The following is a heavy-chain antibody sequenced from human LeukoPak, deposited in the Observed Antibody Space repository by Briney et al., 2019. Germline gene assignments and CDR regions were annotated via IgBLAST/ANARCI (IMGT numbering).Heavy chain of an antibody. Sequence: GGSLRLSCAASGFTFSSYAMSWVRQAPGKGLEWVSAISGTGGSTYYAGSVKGRFAISRGNSKNTLYLQMNSLRAEDTAVYYCAKDRISGSYYNDAFDIWGQGAMVTVSS. J-gene: IGHJ3*02. CDR2: ISGTGGST. V-gene: IGHV3-23*01. CDR1: GFTFSSYA. CDR3: AKDRISGSYYNDAFDI. D-gene: IGHD1-26*01.